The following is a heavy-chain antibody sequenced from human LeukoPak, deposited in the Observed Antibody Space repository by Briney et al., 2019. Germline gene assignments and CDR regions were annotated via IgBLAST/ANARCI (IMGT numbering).Heavy chain of an antibody. V-gene: IGHV4-61*02. CDR1: GDSISSGDYY. D-gene: IGHD3-22*01. CDR2: SSSSGST. J-gene: IGHJ3*02. Sequence: SETLSLTCTVSGDSISSGDYYWRWIRQPAGKGLEWIERSSSSGSTNYNPSLKSRITISVDTSKNQLSLKMRSVTAAEEACYFCARGPYSYASSGAFDIWGQGTMVTVSS. CDR3: ARGPYSYASSGAFDI.